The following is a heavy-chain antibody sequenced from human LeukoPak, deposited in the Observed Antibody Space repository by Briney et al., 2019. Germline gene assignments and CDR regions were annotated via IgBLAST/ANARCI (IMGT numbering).Heavy chain of an antibody. V-gene: IGHV4-39*07. CDR3: ARDILPPPRYCSGGSCYENWFDP. Sequence: SETLSLTCSVSGGSISSSSYYWGWIRQPPGRGLEWNGSICYSGSTYYNPSLKSRVTISVDTSKNQLSLKLSSVTAADTAVYYCARDILPPPRYCSGGSCYENWFDPWGQGTLVTVSS. CDR1: GGSISSSSYY. J-gene: IGHJ5*02. CDR2: ICYSGST. D-gene: IGHD2-15*01.